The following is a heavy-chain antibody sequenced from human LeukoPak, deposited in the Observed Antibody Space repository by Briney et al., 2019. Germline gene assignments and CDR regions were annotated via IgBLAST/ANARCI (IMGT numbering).Heavy chain of an antibody. D-gene: IGHD6-19*01. J-gene: IGHJ3*01. V-gene: IGHV3-23*01. CDR1: GFTFSSYA. CDR2: ISSSGGST. Sequence: GGSLRLSCAASGFTFSSYAMSWVRQAPGKGLEWVSVISSSGGSTYYADSVKGRFTISRDNSKNTLFLQMNSLRVEDTAVYFCAKDLKGSGWYADTSDVWGRGTLVTVSA. CDR3: AKDLKGSGWYADTSDV.